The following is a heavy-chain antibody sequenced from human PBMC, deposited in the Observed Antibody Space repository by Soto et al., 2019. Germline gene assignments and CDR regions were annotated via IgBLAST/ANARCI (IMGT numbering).Heavy chain of an antibody. CDR1: GGTFSSYA. J-gene: IGHJ3*02. CDR2: IIPIFGTA. V-gene: IGHV1-69*13. Sequence: GASVKVSCKASGGTFSSYAISWVRQAPGQGLEWMGGIIPIFGTANYAQKFQGRVTITADESTSTAYMELSSLRSEDTAVYYCARVPHGENAFEIWGQWTMVTVSS. CDR3: ARVPHGENAFEI. D-gene: IGHD3-10*01.